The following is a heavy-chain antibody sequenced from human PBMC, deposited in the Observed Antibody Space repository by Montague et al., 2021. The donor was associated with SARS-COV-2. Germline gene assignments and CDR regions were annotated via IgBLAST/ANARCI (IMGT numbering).Heavy chain of an antibody. V-gene: IGHV3-64*01. CDR3: ARSCSSSSCPAAFDI. Sequence: SLRLSCAASGFGLSSYAMHWVRQAPGKGLEYVSAISSDGGTTYYANSVKGRFIISRDNSKNTLFLQMGSLRTEDTAVFYCARSCSSSSCPAAFDIWGQGTMVTVYS. CDR1: GFGLSSYA. CDR2: ISSDGGTT. J-gene: IGHJ3*02. D-gene: IGHD2-2*01.